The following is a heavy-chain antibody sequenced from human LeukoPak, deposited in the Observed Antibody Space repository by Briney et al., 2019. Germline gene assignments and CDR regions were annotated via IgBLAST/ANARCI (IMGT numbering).Heavy chain of an antibody. Sequence: ASVKVPCKVSGYTLTELSMHWVRQAPAKGLEWMGGFDPEDGETIYAQKFQGRVTMTEDTSTDTAYMELSSLRSEDTAVYYCATKPGTYYYDSSGYLDYWGQGTLVTVSS. V-gene: IGHV1-24*01. CDR3: ATKPGTYYYDSSGYLDY. D-gene: IGHD3-22*01. CDR1: GYTLTELS. J-gene: IGHJ4*02. CDR2: FDPEDGET.